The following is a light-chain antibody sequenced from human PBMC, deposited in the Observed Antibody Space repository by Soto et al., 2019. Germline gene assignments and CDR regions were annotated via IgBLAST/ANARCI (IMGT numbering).Light chain of an antibody. J-gene: IGKJ4*01. V-gene: IGKV3-15*01. CDR1: QSVSIN. CDR2: GAS. CDR3: QQYNNWPST. Sequence: EIVMTQSPATLSVSPGERATLSCRASQSVSINFAWYQQKPGQAPRLLIYGASTRATGIPARFSGSGSGTEFTLSLSSLQSEDFAVYYCQQYNNWPSTFGGGTKVEIK.